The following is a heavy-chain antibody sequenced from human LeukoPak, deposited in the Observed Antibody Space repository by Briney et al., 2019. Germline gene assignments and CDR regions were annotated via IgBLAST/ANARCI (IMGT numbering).Heavy chain of an antibody. CDR1: GGSISSYY. CDR2: IYTSGST. J-gene: IGHJ6*03. V-gene: IGHV4-4*07. Sequence: SETLSLTCTVSGGSISSYYWSWIRQPAGKGLEWIGRIYTSGSTNYNPSLKSRVTMSVDTSKNQFSLKLSSVTAADTAVYYCARDFNYDSSGYYSRYYYYYMDVWGKGTTVTVSS. CDR3: ARDFNYDSSGYYSRYYYYYMDV. D-gene: IGHD3-22*01.